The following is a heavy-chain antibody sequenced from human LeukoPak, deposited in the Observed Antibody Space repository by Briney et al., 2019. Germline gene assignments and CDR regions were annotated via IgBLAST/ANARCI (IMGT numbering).Heavy chain of an antibody. CDR3: GGSSTSGP. Sequence: GGSLRLSCAASGFTFSSYGMHWVRQAPGKGLEWVAVISYDGSNKYYADSVKGRFAISRDNSKNTLYLQMNSLRAEDTAVYYCGGSSTSGPGGQGTLVTVSS. J-gene: IGHJ4*02. CDR1: GFTFSSYG. D-gene: IGHD2-2*01. CDR2: ISYDGSNK. V-gene: IGHV3-30*03.